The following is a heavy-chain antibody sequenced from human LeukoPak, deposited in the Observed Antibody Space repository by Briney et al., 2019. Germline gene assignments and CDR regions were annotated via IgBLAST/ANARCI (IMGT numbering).Heavy chain of an antibody. Sequence: TSQTLSLTCTVSGGSVNNGPYYWSWIRQHPGKGLEWIGYISYTGGTYYNPSLESRVSMSVDTSKNQFSLKLSSVTAADTATYYCARIIVGASFDYWGQGTLVTVSS. V-gene: IGHV4-31*03. CDR2: ISYTGGT. CDR3: ARIIVGASFDY. J-gene: IGHJ4*02. D-gene: IGHD1-26*01. CDR1: GGSVNNGPYY.